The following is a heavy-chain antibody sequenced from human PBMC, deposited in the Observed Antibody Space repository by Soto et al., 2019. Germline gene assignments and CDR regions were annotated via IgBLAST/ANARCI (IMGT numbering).Heavy chain of an antibody. CDR2: IYHSGRT. J-gene: IGHJ4*02. CDR3: ARFATDYYDSSGYCGGYFDY. CDR1: VGSISSGGYS. V-gene: IGHV4-30-2*01. Sequence: QLQLQESGSGLVKPSQTLSLTCAVSVGSISSGGYSWSWIRQPPGKGLEWIGYIYHSGRTYYNPSLKSRVTISVDRSKNQVSLKLSSVTAADTAVYYCARFATDYYDSSGYCGGYFDYWGQGTLVTVSS. D-gene: IGHD3-22*01.